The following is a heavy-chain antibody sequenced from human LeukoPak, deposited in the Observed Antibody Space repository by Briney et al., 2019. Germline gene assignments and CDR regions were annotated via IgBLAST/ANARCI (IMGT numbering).Heavy chain of an antibody. CDR2: ISSTGGTT. J-gene: IGHJ4*02. D-gene: IGHD4-23*01. Sequence: GGTLRLSCAASGITFSSYGMSWVRQAPGKGLEWVSSISSTGGTTYYADSVKGRFTISRDNSKNTLYLQMNSLRTEDTALYYCAKDKVGGNSGTALGYWGQGTLVTVSS. CDR1: GITFSSYG. CDR3: AKDKVGGNSGTALGY. V-gene: IGHV3-23*01.